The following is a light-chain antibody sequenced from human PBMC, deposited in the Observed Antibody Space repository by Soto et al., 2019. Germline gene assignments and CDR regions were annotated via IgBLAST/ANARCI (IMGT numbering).Light chain of an antibody. CDR1: QRISSW. J-gene: IGKJ1*01. V-gene: IGKV1-12*01. CDR3: QQANSVPWT. Sequence: IQMTQSPSSVSASVGDRVILTCRASQRISSWLAWYHQRPGKAPKLLIYATSTLETGVPSRFSGRGSGRDFTLTISSLQPEDLGTYFCQQANSVPWTFGQGTKVDIK. CDR2: ATS.